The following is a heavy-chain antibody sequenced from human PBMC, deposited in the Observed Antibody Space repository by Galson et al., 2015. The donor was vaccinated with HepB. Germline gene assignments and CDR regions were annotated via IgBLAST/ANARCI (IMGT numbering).Heavy chain of an antibody. Sequence: SLRLSCAASGFTFSHAWMNWVRQAPGKGLEWVALIKSNSDGGTADYAAPVKGRFTISRDDSKNTLNLQMNSLETEDTAVYYCITDGGSTYFDSSGYYSSRGIHYWGQGTLVTVSS. CDR2: IKSNSDGGTA. J-gene: IGHJ4*02. CDR1: GFTFSHAW. D-gene: IGHD3-22*01. CDR3: ITDGGSTYFDSSGYYSSRGIHY. V-gene: IGHV3-15*07.